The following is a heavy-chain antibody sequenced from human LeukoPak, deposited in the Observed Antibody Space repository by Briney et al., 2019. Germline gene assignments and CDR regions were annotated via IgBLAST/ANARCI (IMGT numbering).Heavy chain of an antibody. J-gene: IGHJ3*02. CDR1: GGSISSSNW. CDR2: IYHSGST. CDR3: ARVTGQWLDPDAFDI. Sequence: SETLSLTCAVSGGSISSSNWWSWVRQPPGKGLEWIGEIYHSGSTNYNPSLKSRVTISVDKSKNQFSLKLSSVTAADTAVYYCARVTGQWLDPDAFDIWGQGTMVTVSS. V-gene: IGHV4-4*02. D-gene: IGHD6-19*01.